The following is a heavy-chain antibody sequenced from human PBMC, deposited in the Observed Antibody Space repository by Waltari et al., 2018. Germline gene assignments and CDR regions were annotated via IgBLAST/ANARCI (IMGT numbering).Heavy chain of an antibody. D-gene: IGHD6-19*01. V-gene: IGHV3-7*01. CDR1: GITFSNSW. J-gene: IGHJ4*02. Sequence: EVRLMESGGGWVQPGESLRLPCSVSGITFSNSWMSWVRPAPGKGLEFVANINQDGSVKNYVDSVKGRFTISRDNAKNSLYLQMNSLRAEDTAFYYCARDPGYSSFDYWGQGTLVTVSS. CDR2: INQDGSVK. CDR3: ARDPGYSSFDY.